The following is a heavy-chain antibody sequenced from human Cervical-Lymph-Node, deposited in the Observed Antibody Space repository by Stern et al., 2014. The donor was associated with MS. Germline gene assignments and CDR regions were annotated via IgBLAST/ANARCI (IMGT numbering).Heavy chain of an antibody. J-gene: IGHJ4*02. V-gene: IGHV1-69*06. CDR3: ARDLGVGPTAY. CDR2: IIHLVGTT. D-gene: IGHD1-26*01. Sequence: VQLVQSGAEVRKPGSSVKVSCKASGGTFSNSGISWVRQAPGQGLEWMGVIIHLVGTTNYAQKFQGKVTITADKSTGTAFLELRSLTSDDTAVYYCARDLGVGPTAYWGQGTLVTVSS. CDR1: GGTFSNSG.